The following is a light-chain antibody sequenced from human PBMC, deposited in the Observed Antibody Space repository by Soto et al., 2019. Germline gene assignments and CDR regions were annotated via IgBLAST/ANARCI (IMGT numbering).Light chain of an antibody. Sequence: GDRVTITCRASRDIRSYLSWYHQKPGRPPKLLIYEASDLQIGVPSRFSGSGSGTTFTLAITSLQPEDFAVYYCQQRHMWPITFGQGTRLEI. CDR2: EAS. CDR1: RDIRSY. J-gene: IGKJ5*01. V-gene: IGKV1-39*01. CDR3: QQRHMWPIT.